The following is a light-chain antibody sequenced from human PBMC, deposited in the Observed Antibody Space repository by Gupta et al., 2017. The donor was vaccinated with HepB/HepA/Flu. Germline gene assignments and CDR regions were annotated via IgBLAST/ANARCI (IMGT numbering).Light chain of an antibody. CDR3: QQYGNSPVT. CDR1: QSVRSAY. V-gene: IGKV3-20*01. Sequence: EIVLTQSPGTLWLSPEERATVSCRASQSVRSAYLAWYQQKPGQAPRLLISGASSRATGIPDRFSGSGSGTEFTLTISRLEPEDFAVYYCQQYGNSPVTFGRGTKVDFK. CDR2: GAS. J-gene: IGKJ3*01.